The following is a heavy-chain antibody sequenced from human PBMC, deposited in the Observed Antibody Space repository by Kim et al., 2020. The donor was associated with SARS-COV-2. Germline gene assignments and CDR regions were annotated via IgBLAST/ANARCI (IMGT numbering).Heavy chain of an antibody. CDR3: GKENVGGSGWYTVEN. CDR2: LGRGGKT. CDR1: GFSFSTYG. Sequence: GGSLRLSCAASGFSFSTYGISWVRQAPGKGLEWVSALGRGGKTYSADSVKGRFTISRDMSTNTLYLEMNSLRADDTAVYYCGKENVGGSGWYTVENWGQGTLVIVSS. V-gene: IGHV3-23*01. D-gene: IGHD6-19*01. J-gene: IGHJ4*02.